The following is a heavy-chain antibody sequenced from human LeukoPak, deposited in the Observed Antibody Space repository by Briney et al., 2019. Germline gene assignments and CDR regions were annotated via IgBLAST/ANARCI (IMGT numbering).Heavy chain of an antibody. Sequence: ASVKVSCKSSGYTFTSYGISWVRQAPGQGLEWMGWISAYNGNTNYAQKLQGRVTMTTDTSTSTAYMELRSLRSDDTAVYYCARDQDVVVVAATPGWFDPWGQGTLVTVSS. CDR3: ARDQDVVVVAATPGWFDP. J-gene: IGHJ5*02. CDR1: GYTFTSYG. V-gene: IGHV1-18*01. D-gene: IGHD2-15*01. CDR2: ISAYNGNT.